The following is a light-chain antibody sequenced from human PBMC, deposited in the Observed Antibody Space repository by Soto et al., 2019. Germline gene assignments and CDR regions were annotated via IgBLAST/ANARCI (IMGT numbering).Light chain of an antibody. V-gene: IGLV2-14*01. J-gene: IGLJ1*01. CDR2: AVS. Sequence: QSVLTQPASVSGSPGQSITISCTGTSSDVGGYDYVSWYQQHPGKAPKVMIYAVSNRPSGVSNRFSGSKSGNTASLTISGLQAEDVADYYCTSYTGTSTLYVFGTGTKLTVL. CDR1: SSDVGGYDY. CDR3: TSYTGTSTLYV.